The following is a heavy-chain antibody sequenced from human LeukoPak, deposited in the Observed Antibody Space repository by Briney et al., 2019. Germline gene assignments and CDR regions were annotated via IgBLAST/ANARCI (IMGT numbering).Heavy chain of an antibody. Sequence: SETLSLTCTVPGGSISSYYWSWIRQPPGKGLEWIGFIYYSGSATYNPSLKSRVTISVDTSMNQFTLELSSVTAADTAVYYCARRTPNWIEWYLDLWGRGTLVTVSS. D-gene: IGHD1-1*01. V-gene: IGHV4-59*08. J-gene: IGHJ2*01. CDR1: GGSISSYY. CDR2: IYYSGSA. CDR3: ARRTPNWIEWYLDL.